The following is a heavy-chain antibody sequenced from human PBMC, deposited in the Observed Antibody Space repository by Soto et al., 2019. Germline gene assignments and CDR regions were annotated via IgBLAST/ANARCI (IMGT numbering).Heavy chain of an antibody. V-gene: IGHV1-2*02. J-gene: IGHJ6*02. Sequence: QVQLVQSGAEVKKPGASVKVSCKASGYTFTGYYMHWVRQAPGQGLEWMGWINPNSGGTNYAQKFQGRVTMTRDTSISPAYMELSRLRSDDTAVYYCARASVDCSSTSCYYYYGMDVWGQGTTVTVSS. CDR2: INPNSGGT. CDR1: GYTFTGYY. CDR3: ARASVDCSSTSCYYYYGMDV. D-gene: IGHD2-2*01.